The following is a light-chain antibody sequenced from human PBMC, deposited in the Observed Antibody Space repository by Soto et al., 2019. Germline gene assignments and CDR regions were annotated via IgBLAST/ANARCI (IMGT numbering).Light chain of an antibody. J-gene: IGKJ5*01. V-gene: IGKV3-15*01. CDR3: QQYGNSPIT. Sequence: EIVLTQSPATLSVFPGEKATLSCGASQSVSKNLAWYHQKPGQAPRPLIYGASTRATGVPARFSGSGSGTDFTLTVSRLEPEDFALYYCQQYGNSPITFGQGTRLEIK. CDR2: GAS. CDR1: QSVSKN.